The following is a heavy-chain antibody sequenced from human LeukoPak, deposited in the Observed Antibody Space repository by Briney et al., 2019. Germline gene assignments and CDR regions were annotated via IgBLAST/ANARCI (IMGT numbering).Heavy chain of an antibody. V-gene: IGHV4-39*01. CDR3: ARLGSGSYKGYFQR. CDR1: GGSVSSGSYY. CDR2: IYYSGST. D-gene: IGHD1-26*01. Sequence: SETLSLTCTVSGGSVSSGSYYWSWIRQPPGKGLEWIGSIYYSGSTDYTPSLQSRVTISVDTSKNQFSLKLSSVTAADTAVYYCARLGSGSYKGYFQRWGQGTLVTVSS. J-gene: IGHJ1*01.